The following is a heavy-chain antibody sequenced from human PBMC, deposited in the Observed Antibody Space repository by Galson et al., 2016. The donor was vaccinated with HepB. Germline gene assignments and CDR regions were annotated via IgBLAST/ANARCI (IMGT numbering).Heavy chain of an antibody. Sequence: SLRLSCAASSFTFSDYYMRWVRQAPGRGLEWVSSISSSSSYIYYADSVKGRFTISRDNAKNSLYLQMNSLRAEDTAVYYCASGYSYGYFYYWGQGTLVTVSS. CDR1: SFTFSDYY. CDR3: ASGYSYGYFYY. V-gene: IGHV3-11*06. CDR2: ISSSSSYI. J-gene: IGHJ4*02. D-gene: IGHD5-18*01.